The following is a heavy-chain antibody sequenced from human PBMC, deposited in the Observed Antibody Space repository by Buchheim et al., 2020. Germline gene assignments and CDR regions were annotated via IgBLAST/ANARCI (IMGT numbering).Heavy chain of an antibody. CDR2: IYHSGST. J-gene: IGHJ4*02. V-gene: IGHV4-30-2*01. D-gene: IGHD3-22*01. CDR3: ARAGYYDSSGYYDY. Sequence: QLQLQESGSGRVKPSQTLSLTCAVSGGSISSGGYSWSWIRQPPGKGLEWIGYIYHSGSTYYNPSLKSRVTISVDRSKNQFSLKLSSVTAADTAVYYCARAGYYDSSGYYDYWGQGTL. CDR1: GGSISSGGYS.